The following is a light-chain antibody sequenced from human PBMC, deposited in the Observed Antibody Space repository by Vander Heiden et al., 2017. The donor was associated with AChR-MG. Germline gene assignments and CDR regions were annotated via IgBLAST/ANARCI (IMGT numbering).Light chain of an antibody. J-gene: IGLJ2*01. Sequence: QSALTQPPSVSGSPGQSVAISCTGTSSDVGGYNRVSWYQQPPATAPKRMIYEVNNRPSGVPDRVSGSKSGNTASLTISGLQAEDEADDYCSSYTSSRTVVFGGGTKLTVL. CDR2: EVN. CDR1: SSDVGGYNR. V-gene: IGLV2-18*02. CDR3: SSYTSSRTVV.